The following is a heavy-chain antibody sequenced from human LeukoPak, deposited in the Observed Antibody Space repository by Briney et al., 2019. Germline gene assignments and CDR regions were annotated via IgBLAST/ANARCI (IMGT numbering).Heavy chain of an antibody. CDR1: GYTFTSYG. CDR2: ISAYNGKT. J-gene: IGHJ6*03. CDR3: ARDDSSSWYYYYYMDV. Sequence: ASVKVSCKASGYTFTSYGISWVRQAPGQGLEWMGWISAYNGKTNYAQKLQGRVTMTKDTSTSTAYMELRSLRSDDTAVYYCARDDSSSWYYYYYMDVWGKGTTVTVSS. V-gene: IGHV1-18*01. D-gene: IGHD6-13*01.